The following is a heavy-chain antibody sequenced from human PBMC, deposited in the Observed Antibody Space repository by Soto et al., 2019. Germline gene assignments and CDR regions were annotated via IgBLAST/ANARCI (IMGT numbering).Heavy chain of an antibody. D-gene: IGHD3-16*01. CDR1: GGSISSYY. J-gene: IGHJ6*02. Sequence: PSETLSLTCTVSGGSISSYYWSWIRQPPGQGLEWIGYIYYSGSTNYHPSLRSLITISVDTSKNHFSLKRSSVTAAATAVYYCARVINQFYYYYYGMDVWGQGTTVTVSS. CDR2: IYYSGST. CDR3: ARVINQFYYYYYGMDV. V-gene: IGHV4-59*01.